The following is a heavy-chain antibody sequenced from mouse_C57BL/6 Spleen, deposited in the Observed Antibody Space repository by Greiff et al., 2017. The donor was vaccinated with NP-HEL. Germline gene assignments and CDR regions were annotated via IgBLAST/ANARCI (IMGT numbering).Heavy chain of an antibody. D-gene: IGHD4-1*01. CDR1: GYAFSRSW. CDR3: ARDWYY. Sequence: VQLQQSGPELVKPGASVKISCKASGYAFSRSWMNWVKQRPGKGLEWIGRIYPGDGDTNYNGKFTGKATLTADKSSSTAYMQLSSLTSEDSAVYFCARDWYYWGQGTTLTVSS. V-gene: IGHV1-82*01. J-gene: IGHJ2*01. CDR2: IYPGDGDT.